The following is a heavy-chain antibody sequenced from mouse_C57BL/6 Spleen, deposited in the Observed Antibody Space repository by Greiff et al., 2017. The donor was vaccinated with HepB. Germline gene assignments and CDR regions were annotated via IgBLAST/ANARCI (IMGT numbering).Heavy chain of an antibody. CDR2: IRNKANGYTT. D-gene: IGHD2-10*02. J-gene: IGHJ1*03. Sequence: EVKLVESGGGLVQPGGSLSLSCAASGFTFTDYYMSWVRQPPGKALEWLGFIRNKANGYTTEYSASVKGRFTISRDNSQSILYLQMKALRAEDSATYYCASSYGNFYWYFDVWGTGTTVTVSS. V-gene: IGHV7-3*01. CDR1: GFTFTDYY. CDR3: ASSYGNFYWYFDV.